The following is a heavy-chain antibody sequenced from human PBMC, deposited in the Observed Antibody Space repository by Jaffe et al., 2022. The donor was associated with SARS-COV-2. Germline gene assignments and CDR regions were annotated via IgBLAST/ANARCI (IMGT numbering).Heavy chain of an antibody. J-gene: IGHJ6*03. D-gene: IGHD3-10*01. CDR1: GGSVSSGSYY. CDR3: ARARRGFGVYYYYYYYMDV. CDR2: IYYSGST. Sequence: QVQLQESGPGLVKPSETLSLTCTVSGGSVSSGSYYWSWIRQPPGKGLEWIGYIYYSGSTNYNPSLKSRVTISVDTSKNQFSLKLSSVTAADTAVYYCARARRGFGVYYYYYYYMDVWGKGTTVTVSS. V-gene: IGHV4-61*01.